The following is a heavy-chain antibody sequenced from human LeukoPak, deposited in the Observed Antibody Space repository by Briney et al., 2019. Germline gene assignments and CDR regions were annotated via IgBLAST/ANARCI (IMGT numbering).Heavy chain of an antibody. J-gene: IGHJ3*02. CDR2: IGNTET. D-gene: IGHD3-10*01. CDR3: AKDAIRGNGIYDAFDI. CDR1: GFTFDTYA. V-gene: IGHV3-23*01. Sequence: PGGSLRLSCAASGFTFDTYAMSWVPQAPGKGLECVSTIGNTETYYADSVKRRFTISRDNRQNRVYLQMTSLRAEDTAVYFCAKDAIRGNGIYDAFDIWGQGTRVTVSS.